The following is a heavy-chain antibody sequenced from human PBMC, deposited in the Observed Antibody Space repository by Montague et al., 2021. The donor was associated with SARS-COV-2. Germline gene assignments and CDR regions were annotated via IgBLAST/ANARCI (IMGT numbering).Heavy chain of an antibody. CDR2: IYNDDSST. V-gene: IGHV3-23*03. CDR3: ASDPDDYDSSGPFDY. J-gene: IGHJ4*02. D-gene: IGHD3-22*01. CDR1: GFTFSNYA. Sequence: SLRLSCAASGFTFSNYAMSWVRQAPGKGLEWVSVIYNDDSSTYYADSVKGRSTISRDNSKNTLYLQMNSLRADDSAVYYCASDPDDYDSSGPFDYWGQGTLVTVSS.